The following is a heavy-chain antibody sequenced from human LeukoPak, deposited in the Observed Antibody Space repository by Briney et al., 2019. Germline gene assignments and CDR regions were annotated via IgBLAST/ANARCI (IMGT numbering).Heavy chain of an antibody. D-gene: IGHD6-19*01. Sequence: GGSLRLSCSASGFSFSSYAMHWVRQAPGKGLECVSGISNNGGSPYYEDSVKGRFTVSRDNSKNTLSLQTSSLRPEDTAVYYCVKDGGAAGSGWRFDYWGQGTQVSVSS. CDR3: VKDGGAAGSGWRFDY. CDR2: ISNNGGSP. V-gene: IGHV3-64D*06. CDR1: GFSFSSYA. J-gene: IGHJ4*02.